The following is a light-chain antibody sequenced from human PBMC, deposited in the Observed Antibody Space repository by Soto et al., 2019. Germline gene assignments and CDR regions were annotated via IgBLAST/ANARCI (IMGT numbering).Light chain of an antibody. J-gene: IGKJ1*01. Sequence: DIQMTQSPSSLSASVGDRVTITCRASQTISGSLNWYQQKPGKAPKLLISAASSLQSGVPSRFSGSGSGTEFTLTISSLQPDDFATYYCQHYNSYSEAFGQGTKVDIK. V-gene: IGKV1-5*01. CDR3: QHYNSYSEA. CDR2: AAS. CDR1: QTISGS.